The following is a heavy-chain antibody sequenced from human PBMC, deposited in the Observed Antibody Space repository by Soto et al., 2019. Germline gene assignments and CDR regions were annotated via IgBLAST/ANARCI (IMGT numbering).Heavy chain of an antibody. CDR3: ARGTAAAGVYGMDV. Sequence: PGGSLRLSCAASGFTFSSYSMNWVRQAPGKGLEWVSSISSSSSYIYYADSVKGRFTISRDNAKNSLYLQMNSLRAEDTAVYYCARGTAAAGVYGMDVWGQGTTVTVSS. CDR2: ISSSSSYI. J-gene: IGHJ6*02. D-gene: IGHD6-13*01. CDR1: GFTFSSYS. V-gene: IGHV3-21*01.